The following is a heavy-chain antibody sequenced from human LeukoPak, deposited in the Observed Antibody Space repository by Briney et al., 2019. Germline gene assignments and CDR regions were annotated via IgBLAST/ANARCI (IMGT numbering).Heavy chain of an antibody. CDR1: GFTFPNYA. CDR3: AKDQKSIAATGYDY. V-gene: IGHV3-23*01. Sequence: PGGSLRLSCAASGFTFPNYAMSWVRQGPGKGLEWVSTISGSGGSTYCADSVKGRFTISRDNSKNTLFLQMNSLRADDTAVYFCAKDQKSIAATGYDYWGQGTLVTVSS. CDR2: ISGSGGST. D-gene: IGHD6-13*01. J-gene: IGHJ4*02.